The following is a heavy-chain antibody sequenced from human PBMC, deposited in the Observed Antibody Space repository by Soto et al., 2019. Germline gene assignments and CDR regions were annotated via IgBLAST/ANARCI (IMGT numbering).Heavy chain of an antibody. Sequence: QVQLVQSGAEVKKPGASVKVSCKASGYTFTGYYMHWVRQAPGQGLEWMGWINPNSGGTNYAQKFQGWVTMTRDTSISTAYLELSRLRSDDTAVYYCAITPMNTFGGGGVGWFDPRGQGTLVTVSA. CDR3: AITPMNTFGGGGVGWFDP. D-gene: IGHD3-16*01. CDR2: INPNSGGT. V-gene: IGHV1-2*04. CDR1: GYTFTGYY. J-gene: IGHJ5*02.